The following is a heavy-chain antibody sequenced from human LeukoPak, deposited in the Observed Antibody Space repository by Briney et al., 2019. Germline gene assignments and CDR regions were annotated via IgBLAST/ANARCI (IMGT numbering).Heavy chain of an antibody. V-gene: IGHV3-9*01. CDR3: AKRSSGWYYFDY. D-gene: IGHD6-19*01. CDR2: ISWNSGSI. CDR1: GFTFDDYA. J-gene: IGHJ4*02. Sequence: GGSLRLSCAASGFTFDDYAMHWVRQAPGKGLEWVSGISWNSGSIGYADSVKGRFTISRDNPKNSLYLQMNSLRAEDTALYYCAKRSSGWYYFDYWGQGTLVTVSS.